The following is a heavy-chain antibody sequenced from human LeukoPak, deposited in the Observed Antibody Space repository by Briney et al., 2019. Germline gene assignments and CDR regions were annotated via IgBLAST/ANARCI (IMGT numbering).Heavy chain of an antibody. CDR2: ISAYNGNT. V-gene: IGHV1-18*01. D-gene: IGHD6-19*01. CDR3: AREGYSSGWYSPYYYYGMDV. J-gene: IGHJ6*02. Sequence: ASVKVSCKASGYTFTSYGISWVRQAPGQGLEWMGRISAYNGNTNYAQKLQGRVTMTTDTSTSTAYMELRSLRSDDTAVYYCAREGYSSGWYSPYYYYGMDVWGQGTTVTVSS. CDR1: GYTFTSYG.